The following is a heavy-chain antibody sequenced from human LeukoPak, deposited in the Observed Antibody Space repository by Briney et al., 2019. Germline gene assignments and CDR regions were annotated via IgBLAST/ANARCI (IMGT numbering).Heavy chain of an antibody. J-gene: IGHJ1*01. Sequence: SVKVSCKASGGTFSSYAISWVRQAPGQGLEWMGRIIPTLGIANYAQKFQGRVTITADKSTSTAYMELSSLRSEDTAVYYCARVQSSVRYSGYFRHWGQGTLVTVSS. D-gene: IGHD3-10*01. CDR2: IIPTLGIA. CDR3: ARVQSSVRYSGYFRH. V-gene: IGHV1-69*04. CDR1: GGTFSSYA.